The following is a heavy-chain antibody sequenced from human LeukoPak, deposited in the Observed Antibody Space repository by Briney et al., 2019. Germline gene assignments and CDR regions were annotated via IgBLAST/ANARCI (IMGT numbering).Heavy chain of an antibody. D-gene: IGHD5-18*01. CDR2: INHSGST. CDR1: GGSFSGYY. CDR3: ARGRYSYSPQSSRYWQRYYFDY. V-gene: IGHV4-34*01. Sequence: NSSETLSLTCAVYGGSFSGYYWSWIRQPPGKGLEWIGEINHSGSTNYNPSLKSRVTISVDTSKNQFSLKLSSVTAADTAVYYCARGRYSYSPQSSRYWQRYYFDYWGQGTLVTVSS. J-gene: IGHJ4*02.